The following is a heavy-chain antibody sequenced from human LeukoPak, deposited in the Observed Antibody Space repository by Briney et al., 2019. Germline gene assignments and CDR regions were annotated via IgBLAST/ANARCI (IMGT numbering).Heavy chain of an antibody. Sequence: PGVSLRLSCAASGFTFDDYAMHWVRQAPGKGLDGVSGISWKNGSIGYAESVKGRFTIYRDNAKNSLYLQMNSLRAEDTALYYCARGHPRVLRYFDWLLGGYFDYWGQGTLVTVSS. CDR3: ARGHPRVLRYFDWLLGGYFDY. D-gene: IGHD3-9*01. V-gene: IGHV3-9*01. J-gene: IGHJ4*02. CDR2: ISWKNGSI. CDR1: GFTFDDYA.